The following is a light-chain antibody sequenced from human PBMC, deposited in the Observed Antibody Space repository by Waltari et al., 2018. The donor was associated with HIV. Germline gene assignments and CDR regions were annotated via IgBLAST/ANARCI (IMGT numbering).Light chain of an antibody. V-gene: IGLV2-14*01. Sequence: QSALTQPASVSGSPGQSITISCTGTRSDVGASDYVSWYQQYPGKAPKLLIYEISNRPSGVSNRFSGSKSDNTASLTISGLQAEDEADYYCSSYTTRSTVVFGGGTKLTVL. J-gene: IGLJ3*02. CDR3: SSYTTRSTVV. CDR1: RSDVGASDY. CDR2: EIS.